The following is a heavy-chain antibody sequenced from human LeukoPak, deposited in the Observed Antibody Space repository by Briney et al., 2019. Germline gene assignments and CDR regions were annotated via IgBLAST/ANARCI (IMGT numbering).Heavy chain of an antibody. V-gene: IGHV3-7*01. D-gene: IGHD6-13*01. CDR1: GFSFSSFW. CDR2: INHDASLK. CDR3: AKDAYSKGDH. J-gene: IGHJ4*01. Sequence: GGSLRLSCAASGFSFSSFWMTWVRQAPGKGLEWVANINHDASLKNYVDSVKGRFTISRDNTKNSLYLQMNSLRDEDTAVYYCAKDAYSKGDHWGQEPWSPSPQ.